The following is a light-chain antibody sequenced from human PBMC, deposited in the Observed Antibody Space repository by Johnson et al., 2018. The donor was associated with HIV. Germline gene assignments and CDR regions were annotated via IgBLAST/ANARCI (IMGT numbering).Light chain of an antibody. V-gene: IGLV1-51*01. Sequence: QSLLTQPPSVSAAPGQKVTISCSGSNSNIGNNYVSWYQQLPGTAPKLLIYDHNKRPSGIPDRFSGSKSGTSATLGITGLQTGDEADYYCGTWDSSLSAGVFGTGTKVTVL. CDR3: GTWDSSLSAGV. CDR2: DHN. J-gene: IGLJ1*01. CDR1: NSNIGNNY.